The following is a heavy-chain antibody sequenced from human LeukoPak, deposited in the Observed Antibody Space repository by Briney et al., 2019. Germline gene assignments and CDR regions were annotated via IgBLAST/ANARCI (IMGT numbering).Heavy chain of an antibody. CDR2: ISSSGSTI. D-gene: IGHD4-23*01. J-gene: IGHJ4*02. V-gene: IGHV3-11*01. CDR1: GFTFSDYY. Sequence: GGSLRLSCAASGFTFSDYYMSWIRQAPGKGLEWVSYISSSGSTIYYADSVKGRFTISRDNSKNTLYLQMNSLRAEDTAVYYCAKGRAGDYGGKPRQGYWGQGTLVTVSS. CDR3: AKGRAGDYGGKPRQGY.